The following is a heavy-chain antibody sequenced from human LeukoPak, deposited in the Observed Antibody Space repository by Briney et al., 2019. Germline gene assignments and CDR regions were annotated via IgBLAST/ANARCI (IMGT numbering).Heavy chain of an antibody. CDR1: AFTFVTCW. CDR2: VKQDGSER. J-gene: IGHJ4*02. Sequence: GGSLRLSCAAAAFTFVTCWMTCVRQAPGKGLEWVATVKQDGSERYYVDSVKGRFTISRDNAKSSLYLQMNSLRAEDTAVYYCARVPTVGDYYFDYWGQGTLVTVSS. D-gene: IGHD4-23*01. V-gene: IGHV3-7*01. CDR3: ARVPTVGDYYFDY.